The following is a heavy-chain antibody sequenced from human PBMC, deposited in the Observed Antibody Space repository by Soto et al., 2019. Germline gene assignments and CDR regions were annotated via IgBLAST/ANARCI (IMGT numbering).Heavy chain of an antibody. J-gene: IGHJ6*02. Sequence: RSLTCTVSGGSISSYYWSWIRQPPGKGLEWIGYTYYSGSTNYNPSLKSRVTISVDTSKNQFSLKLSSVTAADTAVYYCARGHCSSTRCYYYYYGMDVCGQGPTVTVSS. D-gene: IGHD2-2*01. V-gene: IGHV4-59*01. CDR3: ARGHCSSTRCYYYYYGMDV. CDR2: TYYSGST. CDR1: GGSISSYY.